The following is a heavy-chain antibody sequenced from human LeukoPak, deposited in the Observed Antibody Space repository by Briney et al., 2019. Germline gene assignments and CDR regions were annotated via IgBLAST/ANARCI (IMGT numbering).Heavy chain of an antibody. CDR1: GYTFTGSY. CDR3: ARGGAFCSITTCHEFDH. J-gene: IGHJ4*02. V-gene: IGHV1-2*02. CDR2: TNPSTGGT. D-gene: IGHD2-2*01. Sequence: ASVKVSCKTSGYTFTGSYLHWVRQVPGQGLEWMGWTNPSTGGTKSAQQFEGRVTMTRDTSNTTGYLELRSLRLDDTATYYCARGGAFCSITTCHEFDHWGQGTLVIVSS.